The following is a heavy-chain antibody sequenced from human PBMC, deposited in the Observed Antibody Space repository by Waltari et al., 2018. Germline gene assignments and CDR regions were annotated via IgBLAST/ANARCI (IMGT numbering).Heavy chain of an antibody. D-gene: IGHD4-17*01. CDR3: ARAFYGDPFDY. Sequence: EVQLVESGGGLVQPGGSLRLSCAASGFTFISYWMGWVRQAPGKGLEWVANIKQDGSEKYYVDSVKGRFTISRDNAKNSLYLQMNSLRAEDTAVYYCARAFYGDPFDYWGQGTLVTVSS. J-gene: IGHJ4*02. CDR2: IKQDGSEK. CDR1: GFTFISYW. V-gene: IGHV3-7*01.